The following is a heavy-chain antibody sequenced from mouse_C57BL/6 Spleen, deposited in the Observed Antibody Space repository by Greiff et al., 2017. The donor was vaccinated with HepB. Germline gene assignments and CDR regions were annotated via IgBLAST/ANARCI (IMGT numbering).Heavy chain of an antibody. CDR3: AREKYVDV. CDR1: GYTFTSYW. V-gene: IGHV1-50*01. CDR2: IDPSDSYT. Sequence: QVQLQQPGAELVKPGASVKLSCKASGYTFTSYWLQWVKQRPGQGLEWIGEIDPSDSYTNYNQKFKGKATLTVDTSSSTAYMQLSSLTSEDSAVYYCAREKYVDVWGTGTTVTVSS. J-gene: IGHJ1*03.